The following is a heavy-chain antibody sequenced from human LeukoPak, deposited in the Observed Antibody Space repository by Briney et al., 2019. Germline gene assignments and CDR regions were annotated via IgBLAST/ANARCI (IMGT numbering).Heavy chain of an antibody. CDR1: GFTFDDYA. CDR3: AKDIDSGFSGTPCYFDY. CDR2: ISWNSGSI. J-gene: IGHJ4*02. Sequence: GGSLRLFCAASGFTFDDYAMHWVRQAPGKGLEWVSGISWNSGSIGYADSVKGRFTISRDNAKNSLYLQMNSLRAEDMALYYCAKDIDSGFSGTPCYFDYWGQGTLVTVSS. D-gene: IGHD2/OR15-2a*01. V-gene: IGHV3-9*03.